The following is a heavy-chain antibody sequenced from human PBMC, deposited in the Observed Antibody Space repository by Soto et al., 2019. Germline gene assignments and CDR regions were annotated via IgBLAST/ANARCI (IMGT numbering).Heavy chain of an antibody. CDR3: ARDKRDLRFLEWSYYFDY. CDR1: GFTFSSYA. V-gene: IGHV3-30-3*01. D-gene: IGHD3-3*01. Sequence: QVQLVESGGGVVQPGRSLRLSCADSGFTFSSYAMHWVRQAPGKGLEWVAVISYDGSNKYYADSVKGRFTISRDNSKNTLYLQMNSLRAEDTAVYYCARDKRDLRFLEWSYYFDYWGQGTLVTDSS. CDR2: ISYDGSNK. J-gene: IGHJ4*02.